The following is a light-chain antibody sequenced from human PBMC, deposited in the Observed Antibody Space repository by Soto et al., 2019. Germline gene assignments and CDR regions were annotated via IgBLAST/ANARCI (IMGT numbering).Light chain of an antibody. CDR3: QQYYSYPQAT. Sequence: AIRMTQSPSSFSASTGDRVTITCRASQGISSYLAWYQQKPGKAPKLLIYAASTLQSGVPSRFSGSGSGTDFTLTISCLQSEDFATYYCQQYYSYPQATFGPGTKVDIK. J-gene: IGKJ3*01. CDR2: AAS. CDR1: QGISSY. V-gene: IGKV1-8*01.